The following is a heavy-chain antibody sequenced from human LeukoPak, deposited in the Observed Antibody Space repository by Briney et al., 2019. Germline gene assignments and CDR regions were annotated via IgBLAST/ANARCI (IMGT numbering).Heavy chain of an antibody. CDR2: ISDTDDST. V-gene: IGHV3-23*01. J-gene: IGHJ3*02. CDR1: GFTFSGYA. CDR3: AKGPIPCSSTSCPRSAFDI. Sequence: GGSLRLSCAASGFTFSGYAMNWVRQAPGKGLEWVSSISDTDDSTYDADSVKGRFSISRDNSKNTLYLQMNSLRAEDTAIYYCAKGPIPCSSTSCPRSAFDIWGQGTMVTVSS. D-gene: IGHD2-2*01.